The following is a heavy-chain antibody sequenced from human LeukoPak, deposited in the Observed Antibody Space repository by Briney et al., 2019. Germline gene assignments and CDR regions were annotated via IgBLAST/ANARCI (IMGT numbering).Heavy chain of an antibody. CDR1: GFTFSSYA. J-gene: IGHJ3*02. V-gene: IGHV3-30*04. CDR3: ARGAIFGVVITRSAFDI. Sequence: GGSLRLSCAASGFTFSSYAIHWVRKAPGKGMEWVAVISYDGSNKYYADSVKGRFTISRDNAKNSLYLQMNSLRAEDTAVYYCARGAIFGVVITRSAFDIWVQGTMVTVFS. CDR2: ISYDGSNK. D-gene: IGHD3-3*01.